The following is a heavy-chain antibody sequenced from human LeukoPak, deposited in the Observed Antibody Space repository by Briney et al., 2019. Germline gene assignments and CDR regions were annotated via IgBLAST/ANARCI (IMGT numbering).Heavy chain of an antibody. CDR3: ARYSSGWYFDY. CDR1: GGSISSYY. Sequence: SETLSLTCTVSGGSISSYYWSWIRQPPGKGLEWIGYIYYSGSTNYNPSLKSRVTISVDTSKNQFSLKLSSVTAADTAVYYCARYSSGWYFDYWGQGTLVTVSS. V-gene: IGHV4-59*08. D-gene: IGHD6-19*01. CDR2: IYYSGST. J-gene: IGHJ4*02.